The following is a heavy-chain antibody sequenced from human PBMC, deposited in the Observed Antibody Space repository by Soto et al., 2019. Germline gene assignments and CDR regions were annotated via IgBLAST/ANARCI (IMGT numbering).Heavy chain of an antibody. Sequence: GGSLRLSCAASGFTFSSYWMSWVRQAPGKGLEWVANIKQDGSEKYYMDSVKGRFTISRDNSKNTLYLQMNSLRVDDTAVYYCAKANVLLWFGELFFWFDPWGQGTLVTVSS. V-gene: IGHV3-7*05. CDR3: AKANVLLWFGELFFWFDP. CDR1: GFTFSSYW. D-gene: IGHD3-10*01. CDR2: IKQDGSEK. J-gene: IGHJ5*02.